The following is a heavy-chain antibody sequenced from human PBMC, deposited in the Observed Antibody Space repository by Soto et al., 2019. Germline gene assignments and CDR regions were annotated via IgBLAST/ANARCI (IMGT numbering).Heavy chain of an antibody. CDR3: AKRRAISNKLFFDH. J-gene: IGHJ4*02. V-gene: IGHV2-5*01. Sequence: QITLRESGPTLVKPTQTLPLSCTLSGFSINTGGVGVGWISAPPGGVAEWLALSYWNDEEWYSPSLRYRLRATKDASESRVVLTMTHLDPTDTGTYYCAKRRAISNKLFFDHWGQGALFTVSS. CDR2: SYWNDEE. CDR1: GFSINTGGVG. D-gene: IGHD4-4*01.